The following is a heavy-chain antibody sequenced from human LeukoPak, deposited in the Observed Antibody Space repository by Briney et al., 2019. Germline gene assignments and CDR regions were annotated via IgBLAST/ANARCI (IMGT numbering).Heavy chain of an antibody. CDR3: ARRSGGTTTVNDGFEV. V-gene: IGHV1-2*06. Sequence: GASVKVSCKASGYTFTGYYMHWVRQAPGQGLEWMGRINPNNGGIKYAQKFQGRVTVTRDTSISTAYMELNDLRSDDTAVYYCARRSGGTTTVNDGFEVWGQGTMVTVSS. CDR2: INPNNGGI. CDR1: GYTFTGYY. D-gene: IGHD4-17*01. J-gene: IGHJ3*01.